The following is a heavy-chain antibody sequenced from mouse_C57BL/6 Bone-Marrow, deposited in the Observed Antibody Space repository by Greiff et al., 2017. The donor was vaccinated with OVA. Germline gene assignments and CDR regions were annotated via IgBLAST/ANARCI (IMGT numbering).Heavy chain of an antibody. Sequence: EVQVVESGPGLVKPSQSLSLTCSVTGYSITSGYYWNWLRQFPGNKLEWMGYISYDGSNKYNPSLKNRISITSATSKNQFFLKLNSVTTEDTATCYCARVNWGAMDYWGQGTSVTVSS. CDR2: ISYDGSN. J-gene: IGHJ4*01. CDR1: GYSITSGYY. D-gene: IGHD4-1*01. V-gene: IGHV3-6*01. CDR3: ARVNWGAMDY.